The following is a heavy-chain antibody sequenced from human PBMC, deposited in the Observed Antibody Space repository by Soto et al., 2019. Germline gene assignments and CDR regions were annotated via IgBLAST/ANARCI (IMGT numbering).Heavy chain of an antibody. CDR2: IIPILGIA. CDR3: AGATRGGESDGSVSIAAAAEEIGY. V-gene: IGHV1-69*02. CDR1: GGTFSSYT. D-gene: IGHD6-13*01. J-gene: IGHJ4*02. Sequence: ASVKVSCKASGGTFSSYTISWVRQAPGQGLEWMGRIIPILGIANYAQKFQGRVTITAAKSTSTAYMELSSLRSEDTAVCYCAGATRGGESDGSVSIAAAAEEIGYWGQGTLVTVSS.